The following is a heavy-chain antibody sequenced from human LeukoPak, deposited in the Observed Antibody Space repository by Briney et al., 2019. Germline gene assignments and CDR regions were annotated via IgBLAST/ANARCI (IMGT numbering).Heavy chain of an antibody. CDR3: ARGPLNYGSGRNDY. CDR1: GGSFSGYY. D-gene: IGHD3-10*01. CDR2: INHSGST. J-gene: IGHJ4*02. V-gene: IGHV4-34*01. Sequence: KPSETLSLTCAVYGGSFSGYYWSWIRQPPGKGLEWIGEINHSGSTSYNPSLKSRVTISVDTSKNQFSLKLSSVTAADTAVYYCARGPLNYGSGRNDYWGQGTLVTVSS.